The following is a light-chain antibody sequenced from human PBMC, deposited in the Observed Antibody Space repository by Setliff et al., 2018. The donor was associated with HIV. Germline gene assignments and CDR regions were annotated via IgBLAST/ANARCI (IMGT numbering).Light chain of an antibody. V-gene: IGLV2-11*01. CDR1: SSDIGGSKY. Sequence: QSALAQPASVSGSPGQSITIPCNGSSSDIGGSKYVSWYQQYPGKAPKLIIFDVSRRPSGVPDRFSGSKSQNTASLTISGLQPEDEADYYCCSYVGSYSYIFGTGTKVTVL. J-gene: IGLJ1*01. CDR3: CSYVGSYSYI. CDR2: DVS.